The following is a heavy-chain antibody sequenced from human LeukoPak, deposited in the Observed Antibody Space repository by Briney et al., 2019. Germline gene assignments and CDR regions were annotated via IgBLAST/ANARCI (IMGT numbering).Heavy chain of an antibody. J-gene: IGHJ4*02. CDR2: INPSGGST. D-gene: IGHD3-22*01. V-gene: IGHV1-46*01. CDR3: ARGYYYDSSGYYYLGDY. CDR1: GYTFTIYY. Sequence: ASVKVPCKASGYTFTIYYMHWVRQAPGQGLEWMGIINPSGGSTSYAQKFQGRVTMTRDTSTSTVYMELSSLRSEDTAVYYCARGYYYDSSGYYYLGDYWGQGTLVTVSS.